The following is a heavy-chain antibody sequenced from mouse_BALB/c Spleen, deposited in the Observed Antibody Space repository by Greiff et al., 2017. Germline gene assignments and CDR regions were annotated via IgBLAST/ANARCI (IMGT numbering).Heavy chain of an antibody. CDR2: IYPGNVNT. V-gene: IGHV1S56*01. CDR3: ARLGDYFDY. D-gene: IGHD3-3*01. Sequence: QVQLQQSGPELVKPGASVRISCKASGYTFTSYYIHWVKQRPGQGLEWIGWIYPGNVNTKYNEKFKGKATLTADKSSSTAYMQLSSLTSEDSAVYFCARLGDYFDYWGQGTTLTVSS. CDR1: GYTFTSYY. J-gene: IGHJ2*01.